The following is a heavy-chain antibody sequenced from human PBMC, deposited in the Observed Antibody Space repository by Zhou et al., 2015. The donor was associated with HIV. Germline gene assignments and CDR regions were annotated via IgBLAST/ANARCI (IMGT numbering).Heavy chain of an antibody. J-gene: IGHJ3*02. D-gene: IGHD3-22*01. CDR3: ARDRVDYYDSSGYYRDAFDI. CDR1: GYTFTSYG. V-gene: IGHV1-18*01. CDR2: ISAYNGNT. Sequence: QVQLVQSGAEVKKPGASVKVSCKASGYTFTSYGISWVRQAPGQGLEWMGWISAYNGNTNYAQKLQGRVTMTTDTSTSTAYMELRSLRSDDTAVYYCARDRVDYYDSSGYYRDAFDIWGQGTMVTVSS.